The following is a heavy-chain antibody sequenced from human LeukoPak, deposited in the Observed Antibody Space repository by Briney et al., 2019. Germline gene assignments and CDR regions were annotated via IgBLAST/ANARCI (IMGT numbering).Heavy chain of an antibody. J-gene: IGHJ4*02. V-gene: IGHV4-39*07. CDR3: ARDWYYYDSSGYPFDY. Sequence: SETLSLTCTVSGGSISSSSYYWGWIRQPPGKGLEWIGWIYYSGSTYYNPSLKRRVTISVDTSKNQFSLKLSSVTAADTAVYYCARDWYYYDSSGYPFDYWGQGTLVTVSS. D-gene: IGHD3-22*01. CDR1: GGSISSSSYY. CDR2: IYYSGST.